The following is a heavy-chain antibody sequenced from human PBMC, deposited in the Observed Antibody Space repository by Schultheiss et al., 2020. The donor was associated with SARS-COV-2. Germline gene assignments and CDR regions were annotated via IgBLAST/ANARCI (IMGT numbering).Heavy chain of an antibody. J-gene: IGHJ4*02. CDR2: ISYDGSNK. CDR3: ARESTNCSSTSCYPFYDY. V-gene: IGHV3-30*07. CDR1: GFTFSSYA. D-gene: IGHD2-2*01. Sequence: GGSLRLSCAASGFTFSSYAMHWVRQAPGKGLEWVAVISYDGSNKYYADSVKGRFTISRDNSKNTLYLQMNSLRAEDTAVYYCARESTNCSSTSCYPFYDYWGQGTLVTVSS.